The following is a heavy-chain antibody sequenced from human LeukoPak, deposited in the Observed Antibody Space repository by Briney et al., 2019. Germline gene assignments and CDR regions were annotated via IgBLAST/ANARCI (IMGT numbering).Heavy chain of an antibody. D-gene: IGHD3-16*01. CDR2: TYYRSKWHN. V-gene: IGHV6-1*01. CDR1: GDSVSNKNTA. CDR3: ARSLRSGNWFDP. Sequence: SQTLSLTCAISGDSVSNKNTAWNWIRQSPSRGLEWLGRTYYRSKWHNTYAASVKSRITINPDTSKNQFSLQLNSVTAADTAVYYCARSLRSGNWFDPWGQGTLVTVSS. J-gene: IGHJ5*02.